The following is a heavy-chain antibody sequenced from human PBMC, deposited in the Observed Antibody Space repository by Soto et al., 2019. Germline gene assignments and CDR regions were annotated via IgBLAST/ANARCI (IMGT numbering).Heavy chain of an antibody. CDR3: ARCHRGLRCHLDS. CDR2: ISHGGIRK. Sequence: PGGSLRLSCAAAGFSFSDYGMHWVRQGPGKGLEWVAAISHGGIRKHYADSVKGRFTISRDNSKKTVYLHLSSLRRDDTAVYFCARCHRGLRCHLDSWGQGTLVTVSS. D-gene: IGHD4-17*01. V-gene: IGHV3-30*03. CDR1: GFSFSDYG. J-gene: IGHJ4*02.